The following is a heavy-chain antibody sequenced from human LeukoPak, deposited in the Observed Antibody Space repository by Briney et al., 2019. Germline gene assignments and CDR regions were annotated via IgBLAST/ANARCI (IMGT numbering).Heavy chain of an antibody. Sequence: PSETLSLTCTVSGGSISSSSYYWGWIRQPPGKGLEWIGEINHSGSTNYNPSLKSRVTISVDTSKNQFSPKLSSVTAADTAVYYCARAHLAAAAKGDWFDPWGQGTLVTVSS. CDR3: ARAHLAAAAKGDWFDP. J-gene: IGHJ5*02. V-gene: IGHV4-39*07. CDR2: INHSGST. CDR1: GGSISSSSYY. D-gene: IGHD6-13*01.